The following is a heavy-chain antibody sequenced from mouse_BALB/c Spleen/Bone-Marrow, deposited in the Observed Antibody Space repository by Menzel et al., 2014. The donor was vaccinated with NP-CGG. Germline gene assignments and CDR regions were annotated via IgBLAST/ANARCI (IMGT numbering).Heavy chain of an antibody. CDR3: TRMWAY. CDR1: GYTFTSYW. CDR2: IDPSDSCT. V-gene: IGHV1S127*01. Sequence: VQLQQSGAELVKPGASVKMSCKASGYTFTSYWMHWVKQGPGQGLEWIGTIDPSDSCTSYNQKFKGKATLTVDTSSSTAYMQLSSLTSEDSAVYYCTRMWAYWGQGTLVTVSA. J-gene: IGHJ3*01.